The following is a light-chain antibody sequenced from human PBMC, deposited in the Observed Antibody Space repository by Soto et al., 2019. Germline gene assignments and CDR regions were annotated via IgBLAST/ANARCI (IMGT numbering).Light chain of an antibody. CDR3: QQYNGWPPT. CDR2: GAS. Sequence: EIVMTQSPATLSVSPGERATLSCRASQSVSSNLAWYQQKPGQAPRLLIYGASTRATGIPARFSGSGSGTEFTLTISSLQSEDFVVYYCQQYNGWPPTFGQGTKVDIK. V-gene: IGKV3-15*01. J-gene: IGKJ1*01. CDR1: QSVSSN.